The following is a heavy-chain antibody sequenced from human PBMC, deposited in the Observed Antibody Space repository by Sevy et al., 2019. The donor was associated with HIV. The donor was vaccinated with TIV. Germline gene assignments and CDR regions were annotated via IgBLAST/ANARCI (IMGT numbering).Heavy chain of an antibody. Sequence: ASVKVSCKASGYTFTGQYIHWVRQVPGQGLEWVGWVNPRNCGTKTAQSFEGRVTLTRDTSISTANLEMGSLTSDDTAVNFCARDRLGPLGSLDSWGQGTLVTVSS. CDR3: ARDRLGPLGSLDS. CDR1: GYTFTGQY. D-gene: IGHD3-10*01. J-gene: IGHJ4*02. V-gene: IGHV1-2*02. CDR2: VNPRNCGT.